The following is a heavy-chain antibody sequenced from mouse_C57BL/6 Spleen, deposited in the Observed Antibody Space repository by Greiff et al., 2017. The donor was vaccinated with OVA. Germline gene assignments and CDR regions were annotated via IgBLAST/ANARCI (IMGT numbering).Heavy chain of an antibody. CDR1: GFTFSSYA. J-gene: IGHJ3*01. CDR2: ISDGGSYT. Sequence: EVKLVESGGGLVKPGGSLKLSCAASGFTFSSYAMSWVRQTPEKRLEWVATISDGGSYTYYPNNVKGRFTISRDNAKNNRYLQMSHLKSEDTAMYYCARDSSGPFAYWGQGTLVTVSA. V-gene: IGHV5-4*01. CDR3: ARDSSGPFAY. D-gene: IGHD3-2*02.